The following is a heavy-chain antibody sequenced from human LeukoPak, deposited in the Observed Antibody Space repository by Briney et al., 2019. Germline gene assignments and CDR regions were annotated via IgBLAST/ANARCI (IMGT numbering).Heavy chain of an antibody. D-gene: IGHD6-13*01. CDR1: GFTFSSYW. CDR2: IKQDGSEK. CDR3: ARHPKSSWYRSRLDY. J-gene: IGHJ4*02. Sequence: GGSLRLSCAASGFTFSSYWMSWVRQAPGKGLEWVANIKQDGSEKYYVDFVKGRFTISRDNAKNSLYLQMNSLRAEDTAVYYCARHPKSSWYRSRLDYWGQGTLVTVSS. V-gene: IGHV3-7*01.